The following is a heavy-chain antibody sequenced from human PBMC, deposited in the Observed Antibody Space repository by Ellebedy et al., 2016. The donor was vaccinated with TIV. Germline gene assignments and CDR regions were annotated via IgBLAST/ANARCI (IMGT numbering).Heavy chain of an antibody. Sequence: PGGSLRLSCAASGFTFSTYSINWVRQAPGKGLEWVSSISSTGGYIYYADSVKGRFIISRDNAKNSLYLQMNSLRADDTAIYCCARDADSGYVTGVNWFDPWGQGTLVIVSS. CDR2: ISSTGGYI. CDR3: ARDADSGYVTGVNWFDP. J-gene: IGHJ5*02. D-gene: IGHD5-12*01. V-gene: IGHV3-21*01. CDR1: GFTFSTYS.